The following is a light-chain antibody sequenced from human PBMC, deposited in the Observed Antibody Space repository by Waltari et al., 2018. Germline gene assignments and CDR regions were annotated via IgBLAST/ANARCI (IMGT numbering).Light chain of an antibody. CDR1: SSDVGGYNY. CDR2: DVN. CDR3: SSFRSSSTWV. J-gene: IGLJ3*02. V-gene: IGLV2-14*01. Sequence: QSALTQPASVSGPPGQSSTISCTGTSSDVGGYNYVSWYQQHPGKAPKLMIYDVNNRPARVSNRFSGSQSGNTASLTSSGLQDEDDADYYCSSFRSSSTWVFGGGTKLTVL.